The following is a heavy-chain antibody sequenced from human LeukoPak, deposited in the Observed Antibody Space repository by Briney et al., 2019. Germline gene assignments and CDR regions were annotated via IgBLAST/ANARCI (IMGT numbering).Heavy chain of an antibody. V-gene: IGHV4-39*01. D-gene: IGHD6-19*01. CDR1: GGSISSSSYY. CDR3: ATVRPYGYSSGWSSPCDL. J-gene: IGHJ4*02. Sequence: PSETLSLTCTVSGGSISSSSYYWGWIRQPPGKGLGWIGSIYYSGSTYYNPSLKSRVTISVDTSKNQFSLKLSSVTAADAAVYYCATVRPYGYSSGWSSPCDLGGRGTLVTVSS. CDR2: IYYSGST.